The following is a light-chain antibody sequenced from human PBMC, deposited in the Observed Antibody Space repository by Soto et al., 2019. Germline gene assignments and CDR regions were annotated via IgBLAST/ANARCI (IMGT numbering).Light chain of an antibody. Sequence: DIQMTQSPSSLSASVGDRVTITCQASQAISNYLNWYQQKPGKAPKLLIYDASNLETGVPSRFSGSGSGTDFTFTISSLQPEDIATYYCQQYDNLRITFGQGTRLEIK. J-gene: IGKJ5*01. V-gene: IGKV1-33*01. CDR2: DAS. CDR3: QQYDNLRIT. CDR1: QAISNY.